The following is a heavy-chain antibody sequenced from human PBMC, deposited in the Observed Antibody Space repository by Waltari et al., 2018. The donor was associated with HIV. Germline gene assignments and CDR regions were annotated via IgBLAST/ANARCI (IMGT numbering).Heavy chain of an antibody. J-gene: IGHJ4*02. D-gene: IGHD1-20*01. CDR2: IKHGGIT. Sequence: QVQVQQWGAGLLKPSETLSLTCAVYGGSFSDYFWSWIRQPPGQGLAWIGEIKHGGITNYNPSLKSRVTISGDTSKNQFSLKLTSVTAADTAVYYCARWYDRVPVYSWCQGTLVTVST. V-gene: IGHV4-34*01. CDR1: GGSFSDYF. CDR3: ARWYDRVPVYS.